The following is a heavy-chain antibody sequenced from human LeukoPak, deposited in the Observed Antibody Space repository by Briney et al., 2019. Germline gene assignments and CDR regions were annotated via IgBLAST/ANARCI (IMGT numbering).Heavy chain of an antibody. Sequence: PGGSLRLSCAASGFTLSDYYMSWIRQAPGKGLEWLSYISSSGTTIQYADSVKGRFTISRDNSKNTLYLQMNSLRAEDTAVYYCAKDRVQLWLGDFDHWGQGTLVTVSS. CDR3: AKDRVQLWLGDFDH. V-gene: IGHV3-11*04. CDR2: ISSSGTTI. J-gene: IGHJ4*02. CDR1: GFTLSDYY. D-gene: IGHD5-18*01.